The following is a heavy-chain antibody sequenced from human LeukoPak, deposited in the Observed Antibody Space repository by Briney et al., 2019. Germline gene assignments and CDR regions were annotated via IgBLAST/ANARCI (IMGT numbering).Heavy chain of an antibody. CDR3: ASLVDTAMISPFDY. CDR1: GGSISSYY. Sequence: SETLSLTCTVSGGSISSYYWSWIRQPPGKGLEWIGYIYYSGSTNYNPSLKSRVTISVDTSKNQFSLKLNSVTAADTAVYYCASLVDTAMISPFDYWGQGTLVTVSS. D-gene: IGHD5-18*01. J-gene: IGHJ4*02. CDR2: IYYSGST. V-gene: IGHV4-59*08.